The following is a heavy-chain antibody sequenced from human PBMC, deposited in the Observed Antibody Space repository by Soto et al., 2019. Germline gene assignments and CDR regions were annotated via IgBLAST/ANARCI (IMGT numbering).Heavy chain of an antibody. CDR3: ARGKYYGSGSRDAFDI. J-gene: IGHJ3*02. Sequence: ASLKVSCKASGYTFTSYDINWVRQATGQGLEWMGWMDPNSGNTGYAQKFQGRVTMTRNTSISTAYMELSSLRSEDTAVYYCARGKYYGSGSRDAFDIWGQGTMVTVSS. CDR1: GYTFTSYD. V-gene: IGHV1-8*01. D-gene: IGHD3-10*01. CDR2: MDPNSGNT.